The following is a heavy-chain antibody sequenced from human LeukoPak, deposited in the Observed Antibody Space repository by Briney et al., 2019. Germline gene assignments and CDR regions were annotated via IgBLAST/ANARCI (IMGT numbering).Heavy chain of an antibody. J-gene: IGHJ4*02. V-gene: IGHV4-61*02. CDR3: ANDFSI. Sequence: SETLSLTCAVSGGSISSGYYWGWIRQLAGKGLEWIGLIYTSGTTNYNPSLKSRVTISLDTSKNQFSLKLSSVTAADTAVYYCANDFSIWGQGTLVTVSS. D-gene: IGHD3/OR15-3a*01. CDR2: IYTSGTT. CDR1: GGSISSGYY.